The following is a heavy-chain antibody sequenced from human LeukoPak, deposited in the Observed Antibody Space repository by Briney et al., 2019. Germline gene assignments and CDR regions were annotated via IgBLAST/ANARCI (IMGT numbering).Heavy chain of an antibody. Sequence: NASESLSLTCTVSGGSISSYYRSWIRQPPGKGLEWIAYIYNSGSTNYNPSLKSRVTTSVDTSKNQFSLKLSSVTAADTAVYYCARDQDWNDVGGFDPWGQGTLVTVSS. CDR1: GGSISSYY. D-gene: IGHD1-1*01. CDR2: IYNSGST. CDR3: ARDQDWNDVGGFDP. V-gene: IGHV4-59*01. J-gene: IGHJ5*02.